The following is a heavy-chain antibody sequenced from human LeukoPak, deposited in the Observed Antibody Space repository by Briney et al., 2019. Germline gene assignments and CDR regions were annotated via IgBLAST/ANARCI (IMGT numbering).Heavy chain of an antibody. CDR1: GDSVSSNSAA. D-gene: IGHD1-7*01. Sequence: SRTLSLTCAISGDSVSSNSAAWNWIRQSPSRGLEWLGRTYYMSKWYNDYAVSVKSRITINPETSKNQFSLQLKSVTPEDTAVYYCARSHWNYDNWFDPWGQGTLVTVSS. CDR2: TYYMSKWYN. CDR3: ARSHWNYDNWFDP. V-gene: IGHV6-1*01. J-gene: IGHJ5*02.